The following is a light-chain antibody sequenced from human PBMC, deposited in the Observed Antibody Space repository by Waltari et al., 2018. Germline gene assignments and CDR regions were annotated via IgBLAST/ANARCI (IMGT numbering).Light chain of an antibody. J-gene: IGKJ5*01. CDR1: QGIRSG. CDR3: QQCLTYPQA. V-gene: IGKV1-13*02. Sequence: AIQLTQSPSSLSASIGDRVTISCRASQGIRSGLAWYQQKPGQPPKLLIYDASTLDSGVPSRFRGSGSGTDFTLTISSLQPEDFATYYCQQCLTYPQAFGQGTRLEIK. CDR2: DAS.